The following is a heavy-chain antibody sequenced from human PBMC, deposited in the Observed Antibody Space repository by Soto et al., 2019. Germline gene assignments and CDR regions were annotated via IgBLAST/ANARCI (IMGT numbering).Heavy chain of an antibody. CDR2: IYYSGST. V-gene: IGHV4-59*08. CDR3: ARLLVGVPAAGSFDP. CDR1: GGSISSYY. D-gene: IGHD3-10*01. J-gene: IGHJ5*02. Sequence: SETLSLTCTVSGGSISSYYWSWIRQPPGKGLEWIGYIYYSGSTNYNPSLKSRVIISLDASKNQFSLSLTSVTAADTAVYFCARLLVGVPAAGSFDPWGQGTQVTVSS.